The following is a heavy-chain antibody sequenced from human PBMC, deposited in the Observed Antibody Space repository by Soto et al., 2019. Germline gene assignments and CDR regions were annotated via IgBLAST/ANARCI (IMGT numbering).Heavy chain of an antibody. D-gene: IGHD1-26*01. Sequence: SETLSLTCTVSGGSISSYYWSWIRQPPGKGLEWIGYIYYSGSTNYNPSLKSRVTISVDTSKNQFSLKLSSVTAADTAVYYCARGGGYYLLGDYYMDVWGKGTTVTVSS. CDR2: IYYSGST. CDR3: ARGGGYYLLGDYYMDV. CDR1: GGSISSYY. J-gene: IGHJ6*03. V-gene: IGHV4-59*08.